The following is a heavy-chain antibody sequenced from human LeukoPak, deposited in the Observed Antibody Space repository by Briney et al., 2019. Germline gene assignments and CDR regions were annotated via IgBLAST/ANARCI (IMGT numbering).Heavy chain of an antibody. CDR1: GGSISSYY. D-gene: IGHD6-13*01. CDR2: IYTSGST. V-gene: IGHV4-4*07. J-gene: IGHJ4*02. CDR3: AREGAAAGTLDY. Sequence: SETLSLTCTVSGGSISSYYWSWIRQPAGKGPEWIGRIYTSGSTNYNPSLKSRVTMSVDTSKNQFSLKLSSVTAADTAVYYCAREGAAAGTLDYWGQGTLVTVSS.